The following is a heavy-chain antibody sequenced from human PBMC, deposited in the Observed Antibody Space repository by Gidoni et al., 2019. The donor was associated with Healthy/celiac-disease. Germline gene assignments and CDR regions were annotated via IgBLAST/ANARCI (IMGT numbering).Heavy chain of an antibody. V-gene: IGHV3-64D*06. D-gene: IGHD2-2*01. CDR3: VKDRRYCSSTSCYGYYYYGMDV. CDR1: GFSSSRYA. CDR2: ISSNGGST. Sequence: EVQLVESGGGLVQPGGSLRHPCSAPGFSSSRYAMHWVRQAPGKGLGYVSAISSNGGSTYYADSVKGRFTISRDNSKNTLYLQMSSLRAEDTAVYYCVKDRRYCSSTSCYGYYYYGMDVWGQGTTVTVSS. J-gene: IGHJ6*02.